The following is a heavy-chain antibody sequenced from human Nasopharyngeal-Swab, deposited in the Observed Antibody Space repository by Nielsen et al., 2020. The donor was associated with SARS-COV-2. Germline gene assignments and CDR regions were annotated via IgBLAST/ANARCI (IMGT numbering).Heavy chain of an antibody. CDR2: ISTDGSGT. V-gene: IGHV3-74*01. J-gene: IGHJ4*02. CDR1: GFTFSSYW. CDR3: ARREGFCSGGTCYLDY. D-gene: IGHD2-15*01. Sequence: GESLKISCSASGFTFSSYWMPWVRQLLGKGLVWVSRISTDGSGTNYADSVKGRFTVSRDNAKNTLYLQMTSLRAEDTAVYYCARREGFCSGGTCYLDYWGQGTLVTVSS.